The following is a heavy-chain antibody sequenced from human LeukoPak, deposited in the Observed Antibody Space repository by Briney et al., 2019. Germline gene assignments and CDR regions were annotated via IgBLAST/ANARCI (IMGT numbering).Heavy chain of an antibody. CDR2: ISRDGGDT. CDR1: GLTFNNYG. D-gene: IGHD3-22*01. V-gene: IGHV3-23*01. J-gene: IGHJ4*02. Sequence: SGGSLRLSCAASGLTFNNYGMSWVRQAPGRGLEWVSAISRDGGDTFYADSVKGRFTISRDNSKNTVYLQMNSLRAEDTALYYCAKLGHTSGYYARHSDYWGQGTLVTVSS. CDR3: AKLGHTSGYYARHSDY.